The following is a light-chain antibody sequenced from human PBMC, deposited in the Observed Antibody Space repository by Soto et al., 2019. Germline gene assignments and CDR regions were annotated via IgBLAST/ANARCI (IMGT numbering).Light chain of an antibody. V-gene: IGLV1-47*01. CDR1: TSNIGSNY. CDR3: GSWDDSLSGRV. Sequence: QSVLTQPPSASGTPGQRVTISCSGTTSNIGSNYVYWYQQLPGTAPKLLIYSNNQRPSGVPDRFSGCKCVTSASLATSGLRSEDEADYYCGSWDDSLSGRVFGGGTQLTVL. CDR2: SNN. J-gene: IGLJ3*02.